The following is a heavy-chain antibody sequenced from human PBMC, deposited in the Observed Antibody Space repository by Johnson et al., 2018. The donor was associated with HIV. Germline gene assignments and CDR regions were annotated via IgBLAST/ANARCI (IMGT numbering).Heavy chain of an antibody. V-gene: IGHV3-30*04. CDR1: GFTFNNYA. CDR3: ARPYILLQLVSAFDI. Sequence: QVQLVESGGGVVQPGRSVRLSCAASGFTFNNYAMHWVRQAPGKGLEWVAVISYDGSYEYYADSVKGRFTISRDNFKNTLYLQMNSLGDEDTAVYCCARPYILLQLVSAFDIWGQGTMVTVSS. J-gene: IGHJ3*02. D-gene: IGHD6-6*01. CDR2: ISYDGSYE.